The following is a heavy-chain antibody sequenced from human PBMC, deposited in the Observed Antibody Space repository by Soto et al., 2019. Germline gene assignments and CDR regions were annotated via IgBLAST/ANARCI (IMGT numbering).Heavy chain of an antibody. V-gene: IGHV1-69*13. D-gene: IGHD6-19*01. Sequence: SVKVSCKASGGTFSSYAISWVRQAPGQGLEWMGGIIPIFGTANYAQKFQGRVTITADESTSTAYMELSSLRSEDTAVYYCARDPCGSSGWYSWFHSSCPAPFVSVSS. CDR2: IIPIFGTA. J-gene: IGHJ5*01. CDR3: ARDPCGSSGWYSWFHS. CDR1: GGTFSSYA.